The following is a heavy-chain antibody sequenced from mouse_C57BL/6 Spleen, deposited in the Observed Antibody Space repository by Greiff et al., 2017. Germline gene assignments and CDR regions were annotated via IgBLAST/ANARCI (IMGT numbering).Heavy chain of an antibody. Sequence: DVMLVESGGGLVKPGGSLKLSCAASGFTFSDYGMHWVRQAPEKGLEWVAYISSGSSTIYYADTVKGRFTISRDNAKNTLFLQMTSLRSEDTAMYYCARTYDGYYFAYWGQGTLVTVSA. V-gene: IGHV5-17*01. J-gene: IGHJ3*01. D-gene: IGHD2-3*01. CDR3: ARTYDGYYFAY. CDR2: ISSGSSTI. CDR1: GFTFSDYG.